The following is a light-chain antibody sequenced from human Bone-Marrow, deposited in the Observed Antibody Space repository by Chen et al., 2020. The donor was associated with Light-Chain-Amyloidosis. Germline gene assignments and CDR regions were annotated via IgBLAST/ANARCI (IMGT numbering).Light chain of an antibody. Sequence: SYQLTQPPSVSDSPGQTARITCSGDDLPTKYAYWYQQKPGQAPVLVIHRDTERPSGISERFSGSSSGTTATLTISGVQAEDEADYHCQSADSSGTYEVIFGGGTKLTV. CDR2: RDT. CDR3: QSADSSGTYEVI. J-gene: IGLJ2*01. CDR1: DLPTKY. V-gene: IGLV3-25*03.